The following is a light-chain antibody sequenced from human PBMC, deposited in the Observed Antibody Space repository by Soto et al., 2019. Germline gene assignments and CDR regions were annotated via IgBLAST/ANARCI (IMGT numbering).Light chain of an antibody. CDR2: KAS. V-gene: IGKV1-5*03. CDR1: QSISSW. CDR3: QQYHTWWT. J-gene: IGKJ1*01. Sequence: DIPMTQSPSTLSASVGDRVTITCRASQSISSWLAWYQQKPGKAPKLLIYKASSLESGVPSRFSGSGSGTEFTLNISSLQPDDFATYYCQQYHTWWTFGQGTKVEI.